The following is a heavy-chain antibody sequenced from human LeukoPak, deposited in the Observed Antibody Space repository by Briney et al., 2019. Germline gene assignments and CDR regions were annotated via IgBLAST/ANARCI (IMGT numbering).Heavy chain of an antibody. Sequence: AGGSLRLSCAASGFIVNSYAMSWVRQAPGKGLAWVSLIYSDGVTQYADSVKGRFTISRDNSKNSLYLQMNSLRAEDTAVYYCARDGRRDDYYYYYMDVWGKGTTVTVSS. J-gene: IGHJ6*03. V-gene: IGHV3-66*01. CDR2: IYSDGVT. CDR1: GFIVNSYA. CDR3: ARDGRRDDYYYYYMDV.